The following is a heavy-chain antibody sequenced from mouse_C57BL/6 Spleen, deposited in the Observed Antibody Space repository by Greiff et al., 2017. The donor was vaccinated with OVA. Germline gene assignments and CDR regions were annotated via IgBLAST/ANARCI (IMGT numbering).Heavy chain of an antibody. J-gene: IGHJ4*01. V-gene: IGHV2-6-1*01. CDR3: ARHRGPYTYGSSCAMDY. Sequence: QVQLKESGPGLVAPSQSLSITCTVSGFSLTSYGVHWVRQPPGKGLEWLVVIWSDGSTTYNSALKSRLSISKDNSKSQVFLKMNSLQTDDTAMYYCARHRGPYTYGSSCAMDYWGQGTSVTVSS. D-gene: IGHD1-1*01. CDR2: IWSDGST. CDR1: GFSLTSYG.